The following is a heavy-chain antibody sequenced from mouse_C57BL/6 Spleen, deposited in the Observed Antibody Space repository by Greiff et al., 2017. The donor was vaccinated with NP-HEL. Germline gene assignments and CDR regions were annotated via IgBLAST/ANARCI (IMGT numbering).Heavy chain of an antibody. Sequence: VKLLESGPGLVAPSQSLSITCTVSGFSLTSYAISWVRQPPGKGLEWLGVIWTGGGTNYNSALKSRLSISKDNSKSQVFLKMNSLQTEDTARYYCASYYEGFAYWGQGTLVTVSA. V-gene: IGHV2-9-1*01. D-gene: IGHD2-4*01. J-gene: IGHJ3*01. CDR3: ASYYEGFAY. CDR1: GFSLTSYA. CDR2: IWTGGGT.